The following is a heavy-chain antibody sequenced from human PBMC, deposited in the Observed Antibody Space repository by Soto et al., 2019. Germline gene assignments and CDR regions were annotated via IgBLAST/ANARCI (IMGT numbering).Heavy chain of an antibody. D-gene: IGHD6-13*01. CDR1: GGTLSTYT. J-gene: IGHJ3*02. V-gene: IGHV1-69*02. Sequence: QVQLVQSGAEVKKPGSSVKVSCKASGGTLSTYTIIWVRQAPGQGLEWMGRILPMLDITNSAQRFQGRVTITADKSTSTAYLELSSLRSEDTAVYYCTLGSWSAETFDIWGRGTMVTVSS. CDR2: ILPMLDIT. CDR3: TLGSWSAETFDI.